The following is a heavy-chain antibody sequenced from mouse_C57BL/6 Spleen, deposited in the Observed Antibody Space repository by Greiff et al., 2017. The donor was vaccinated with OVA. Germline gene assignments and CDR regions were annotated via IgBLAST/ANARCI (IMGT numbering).Heavy chain of an antibody. V-gene: IGHV1-55*01. CDR1: GYTFTSYW. J-gene: IGHJ3*01. Sequence: QVQLQQPGAELVKPGASVKMSYKASGYTFTSYWITWVKQRPGQGLEWIGDIYPGSGSTNYNEKFKSKATLTVDTSSSTAYMQLSSLTSEDSAVYYCAREANYYGSSEAWFAYWGQGTLVTVSA. CDR2: IYPGSGST. D-gene: IGHD1-1*01. CDR3: AREANYYGSSEAWFAY.